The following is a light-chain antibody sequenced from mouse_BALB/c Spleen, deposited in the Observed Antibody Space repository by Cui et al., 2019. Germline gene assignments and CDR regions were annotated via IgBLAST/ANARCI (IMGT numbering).Light chain of an antibody. V-gene: IGKV4-59*01. Sequence: QIVLTQSPAIMSASPGEKVTMTCSASSRVSYMHWYQQKSGTSPKRWIYDTSKLASGVPARFSGSGSGTSYSLTISSMEAEDAATYYCQQWSSNPYTFGGGTKLEIK. J-gene: IGKJ2*01. CDR2: DTS. CDR1: SRVSY. CDR3: QQWSSNPYT.